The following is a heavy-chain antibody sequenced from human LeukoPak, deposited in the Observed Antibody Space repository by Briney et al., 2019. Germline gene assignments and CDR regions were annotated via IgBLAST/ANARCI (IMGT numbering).Heavy chain of an antibody. CDR1: GFTFSSYA. J-gene: IGHJ6*02. CDR2: INWNGGST. V-gene: IGHV3-20*04. D-gene: IGHD3-16*01. Sequence: GGSLRLACAASGFTFSSYAMSWVRQAPGKGREWVSGINWNGGSTGYADSVKGRFTISRDNAKNSLYLQMNSLRAEDTALCYCARDDTVITLGGYYYYGMDVWGQGTTVTVSS. CDR3: ARDDTVITLGGYYYYGMDV.